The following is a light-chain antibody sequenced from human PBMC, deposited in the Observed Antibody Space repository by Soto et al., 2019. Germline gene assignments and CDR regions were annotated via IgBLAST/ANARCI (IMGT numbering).Light chain of an antibody. CDR2: AAS. Sequence: DIQMTQSPSSLSAAVGDRVTITCRASQSISSYLNWYQQKPGKAPKLLIYAASSLQSVVPSRFSGSGSGTDFTLTISSLQPEDFATYYCQQSHSTPRTFGPGTKVDIK. CDR3: QQSHSTPRT. V-gene: IGKV1-39*01. CDR1: QSISSY. J-gene: IGKJ3*01.